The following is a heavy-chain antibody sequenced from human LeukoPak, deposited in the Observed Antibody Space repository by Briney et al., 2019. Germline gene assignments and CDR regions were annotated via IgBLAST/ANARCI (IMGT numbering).Heavy chain of an antibody. CDR1: GFTFSSYS. D-gene: IGHD3-22*01. J-gene: IGHJ4*02. CDR3: ARGLYYDSSIDY. V-gene: IGHV3-48*04. CDR2: ISSSGSTI. Sequence: GGSLRLSCAASGFTFSSYSMNWVRQAPGKGLEWVSYISSSGSTIYYADSVKGRFTISRDNAKNSLYLQMNSLRAEDTAVYYCARGLYYDSSIDYWGQGTLVTVSS.